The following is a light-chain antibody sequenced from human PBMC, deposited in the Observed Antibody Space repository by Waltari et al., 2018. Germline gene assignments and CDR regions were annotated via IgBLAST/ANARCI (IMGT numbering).Light chain of an antibody. V-gene: IGLV3-1*01. J-gene: IGLJ3*02. CDR2: QDN. CDR1: KVGDKY. CDR3: QTWDSATAV. Sequence: SYEVTQPPSVSVSPGQTAILTRPGDKVGDKYACWYQQRPGQSPVLLIYQDNKRPSGIPERFSGSNSGNTATLTISGTQAMDEADYYCQTWDSATAVFGGGTKLAVL.